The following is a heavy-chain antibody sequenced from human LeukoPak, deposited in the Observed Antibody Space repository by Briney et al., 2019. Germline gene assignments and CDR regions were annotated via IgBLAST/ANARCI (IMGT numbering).Heavy chain of an antibody. Sequence: SQTLSLTCTVSGGSISSYYWSWIRQPPGKGLEWIGYIYYSGSTNYNPSLKSRVTISVDTSKNQFSLKLSSVTAADTAVYYCARVGAPYHYYYYGMDVWGQGTTVTVSS. CDR2: IYYSGST. J-gene: IGHJ6*02. CDR3: ARVGAPYHYYYYGMDV. D-gene: IGHD3-16*01. V-gene: IGHV4-59*01. CDR1: GGSISSYY.